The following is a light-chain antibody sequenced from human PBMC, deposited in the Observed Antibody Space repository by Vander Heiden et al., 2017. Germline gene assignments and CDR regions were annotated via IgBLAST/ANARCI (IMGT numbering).Light chain of an antibody. CDR1: SGSMASNY. CDR2: ADI. J-gene: IGLJ3*02. V-gene: IGLV6-57*01. CDR3: QSYDSSNSGV. Sequence: NFMLTQPHSVSESPGKTVNISCTGSSGSMASNYVQWYRQRPGSSPPPGIYADIQRPSGVPDRFSGSIDSSSNSASLTISGLKTECEAGDYCQSYDSSNSGVCGGGTKLTVL.